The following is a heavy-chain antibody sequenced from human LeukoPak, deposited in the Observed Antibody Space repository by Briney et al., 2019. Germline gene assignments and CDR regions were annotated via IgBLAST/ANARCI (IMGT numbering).Heavy chain of an antibody. CDR1: GFTFSSYG. J-gene: IGHJ4*02. CDR2: ISGSGGST. CDR3: ARGDPSRTPAIPDFDY. Sequence: GGSLRLSCAASGFTFSSYGMNWVRQAPGKGLEWVSAISGSGGSTYYADSVKGRFTISRDNAKNSLYLQMNSLRAEDTAVYYCARGDPSRTPAIPDFDYWGQGTLVTVSS. D-gene: IGHD1-14*01. V-gene: IGHV3-23*01.